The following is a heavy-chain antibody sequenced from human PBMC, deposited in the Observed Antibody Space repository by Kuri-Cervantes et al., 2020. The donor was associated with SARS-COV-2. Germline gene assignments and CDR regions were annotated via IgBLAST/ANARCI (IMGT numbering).Heavy chain of an antibody. CDR1: GFTFSSYW. CDR2: IKQDGSEK. V-gene: IGHV3-7*01. CDR3: AKDCSSTSCDDAFDI. Sequence: GGSLRLSCAASGFTFSSYWMSWVRQAPGKGLEWVANIKQDGSEKYYVDSVKGRFTISRDNSKNTLYLQMNSLRAEDTAVYYCAKDCSSTSCDDAFDIWGQGTMVTVSS. D-gene: IGHD2-2*01. J-gene: IGHJ3*02.